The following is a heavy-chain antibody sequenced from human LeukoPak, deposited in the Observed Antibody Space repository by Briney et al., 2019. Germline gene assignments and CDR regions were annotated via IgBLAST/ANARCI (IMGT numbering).Heavy chain of an antibody. CDR2: ISSSGSTI. Sequence: GGSLRLSCAASGFTFSSYEMNWVRQAPGKGLEWVSYISSSGSTIYYADSVKGRFTISRDNAKSSLYLQMDSLRAEDTAVYYCARDPYSGNYGAYYDYYMDVWGKGTTVTISS. J-gene: IGHJ6*03. V-gene: IGHV3-48*03. D-gene: IGHD1-26*01. CDR3: ARDPYSGNYGAYYDYYMDV. CDR1: GFTFSSYE.